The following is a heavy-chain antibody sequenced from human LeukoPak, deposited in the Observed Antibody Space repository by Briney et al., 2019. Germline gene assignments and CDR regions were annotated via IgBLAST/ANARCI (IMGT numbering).Heavy chain of an antibody. CDR2: IYHSGST. CDR1: GYSISSGYY. J-gene: IGHJ4*02. CDR3: ARVRGFACALDY. Sequence: PSETLSLTCAVSGYSISSGYYWGWIRQPPGKGLEWIGSIYHSGSTYYNPSLKSRVTISVDTSKNQFSLKLSSVTAADTAVYYCARVRGFACALDYWGQGTLVTVSS. V-gene: IGHV4-38-2*01. D-gene: IGHD3-16*01.